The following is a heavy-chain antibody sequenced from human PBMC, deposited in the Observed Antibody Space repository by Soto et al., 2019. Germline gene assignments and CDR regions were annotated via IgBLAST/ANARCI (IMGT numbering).Heavy chain of an antibody. V-gene: IGHV3-66*01. J-gene: IGHJ4*02. Sequence: GGAMRLCCAASGLTVSSNYMSWVRQAPGKGLEWVSLIYSGGSTYYADSVRGRFTISRDNSKNTLYLQMNSLRAEDTAVYYCARDFYYYGSGTMGGYFDYWGQGTLVTVSS. CDR3: ARDFYYYGSGTMGGYFDY. CDR2: IYSGGST. D-gene: IGHD3-10*01. CDR1: GLTVSSNY.